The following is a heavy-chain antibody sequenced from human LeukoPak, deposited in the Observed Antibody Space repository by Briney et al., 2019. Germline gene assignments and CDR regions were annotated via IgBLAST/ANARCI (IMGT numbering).Heavy chain of an antibody. CDR1: GFTVSSNY. Sequence: GGSLRLSCAASGFTVSSNYMSWVRQAPGKGLEWVSVVYSGGSTYYADSVKGRFTISRHNPKNTLYLQMNSLRAEDTAVYYCARHLGGYDSGRVYYYYYGVDVWGQGTTVTVSS. D-gene: IGHD5-12*01. CDR3: ARHLGGYDSGRVYYYYYGVDV. V-gene: IGHV3-53*04. J-gene: IGHJ6*02. CDR2: VYSGGST.